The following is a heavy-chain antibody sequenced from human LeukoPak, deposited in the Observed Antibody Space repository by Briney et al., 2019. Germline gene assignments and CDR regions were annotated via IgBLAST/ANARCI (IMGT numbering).Heavy chain of an antibody. Sequence: SVKVSCKASGGTFSSYAISWVRQAPGQGLEWMGGIIPIFGIANYAQKFQGRVTITTDESTSTAYMELSSLRSEDTAVYYCARDPARNWNDAPGAFDIWGQGTMVTVSS. V-gene: IGHV1-69*05. J-gene: IGHJ3*02. CDR1: GGTFSSYA. CDR2: IIPIFGIA. D-gene: IGHD1-1*01. CDR3: ARDPARNWNDAPGAFDI.